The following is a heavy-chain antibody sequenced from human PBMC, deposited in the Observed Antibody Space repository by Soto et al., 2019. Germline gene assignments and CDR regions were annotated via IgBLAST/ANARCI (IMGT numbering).Heavy chain of an antibody. V-gene: IGHV1-69*13. CDR3: ARESVAVAGSIDY. D-gene: IGHD6-19*01. J-gene: IGHJ4*02. CDR1: GGTFSSYA. Sequence: ASVKVYCKASGGTFSSYAISWVRQAPGQGLEWMGGIIPIFGTANYAQKFQGRVTITADESTSTAYMELSSLRSEDTAVYYCARESVAVAGSIDYWGQGTLVTVSS. CDR2: IIPIFGTA.